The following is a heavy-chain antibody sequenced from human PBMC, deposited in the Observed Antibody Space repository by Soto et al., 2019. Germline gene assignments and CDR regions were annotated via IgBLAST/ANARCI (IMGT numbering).Heavy chain of an antibody. CDR3: ARALPSPH. D-gene: IGHD2-2*01. J-gene: IGHJ4*02. V-gene: IGHV3-30-3*01. CDR1: GFTFGSYV. CDR2: ITYDGSRK. Sequence: QVQLVESGGGVVQPGRSLRLSCAASGFTFGSYVLHWVRQAPGKGLEWLTLITYDGSRKYYADSVKGRFTISRDNSKNTLYLQMNNLRAEDTAVYYCARALPSPHWGQGTLVTVSS.